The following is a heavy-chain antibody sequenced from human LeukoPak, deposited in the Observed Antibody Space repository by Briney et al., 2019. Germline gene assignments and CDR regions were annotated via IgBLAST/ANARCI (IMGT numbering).Heavy chain of an antibody. CDR1: GVSLRFSG. J-gene: IGHJ4*02. V-gene: IGHV3-30*02. Sequence: GGSLRLSCAVSGVSLRFSGMHWVRQAPGRGLEWVAFMRRGGNLETYTDSVKGRFTISIVESQNALFLEMKSLRPDDTAIYYCAKEWTWGIDYWGQGAPVTVSS. CDR2: MRRGGNLE. D-gene: IGHD7-27*01. CDR3: AKEWTWGIDY.